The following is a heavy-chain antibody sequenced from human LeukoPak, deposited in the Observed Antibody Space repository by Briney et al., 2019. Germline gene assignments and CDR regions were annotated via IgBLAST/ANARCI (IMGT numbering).Heavy chain of an antibody. V-gene: IGHV4-59*12. CDR3: AGQTRSPYDFWSGPKYYFDY. CDR2: VYYSGST. Sequence: SETLSLTCTVSGDSISSYYWSWIRQPPGKGLEWIGYVYYSGSTKYKPSLKSRVTISVDTSKNQFSLKLSSVTAADTAVYYCAGQTRSPYDFWSGPKYYFDYWGQGTLVTVSS. CDR1: GDSISSYY. J-gene: IGHJ4*02. D-gene: IGHD3-3*01.